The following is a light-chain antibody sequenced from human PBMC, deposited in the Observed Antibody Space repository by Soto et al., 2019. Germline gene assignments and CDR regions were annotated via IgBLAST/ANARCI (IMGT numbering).Light chain of an antibody. J-gene: IGLJ2*01. CDR1: SSDVGGYDY. CDR3: CSYAGSSTV. V-gene: IGLV2-23*01. Sequence: QSVLTQPPSASGSPGQSVTISCTGTSSDVGGYDYVSWYQQHPGKAPKLMIYEGSKRPSGVSNRFSGSKSGNTASLTISGLQAEDEADYYCCSYAGSSTVFGGGTKVTVL. CDR2: EGS.